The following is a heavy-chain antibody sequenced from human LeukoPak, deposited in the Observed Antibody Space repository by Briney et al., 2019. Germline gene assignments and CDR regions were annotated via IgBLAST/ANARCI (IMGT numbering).Heavy chain of an antibody. CDR1: GYTFTGYY. V-gene: IGHV1-2*02. D-gene: IGHD2-2*02. CDR3: ARDRCSSTSCYRFSDY. J-gene: IGHJ4*02. CDR2: INPNSGGT. Sequence: ASVKVSCEASGYTFTGYYMHWVRQAPGQGLEWMGWINPNSGGTNYAQKFQGRVTMTRDTSISTAYMELSRLRSDDTAVYYCARDRCSSTSCYRFSDYWGQGTLVTVSS.